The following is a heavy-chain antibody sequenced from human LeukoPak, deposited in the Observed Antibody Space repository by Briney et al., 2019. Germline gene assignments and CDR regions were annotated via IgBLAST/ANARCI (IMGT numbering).Heavy chain of an antibody. CDR3: ARPAYTAAYDL. D-gene: IGHD3-16*01. Sequence: AGGSLRLSCAASGFTFSTYWMTWVRQAPGKGLEWVANMKGDGSEIHYVDSVKGRFTISRGNAKNSLYLQMNYLRAEDTAVYYCARPAYTAAYDLWGQGAMVTVSS. J-gene: IGHJ3*01. CDR2: MKGDGSEI. V-gene: IGHV3-7*01. CDR1: GFTFSTYW.